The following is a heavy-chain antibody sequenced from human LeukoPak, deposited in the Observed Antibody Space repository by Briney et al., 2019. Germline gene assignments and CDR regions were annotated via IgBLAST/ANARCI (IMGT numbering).Heavy chain of an antibody. CDR3: AKAEGDTAHYFDY. CDR1: GFTFSSYA. J-gene: IGHJ4*02. D-gene: IGHD3-16*01. Sequence: AGGSLRLSCAASGFTFSSYAMSWVRQAAGKGPEWVSTISGSGGSIYYADSVKGRFTISRDNSMNTLYLQMNSLRAEDTAVYYCAKAEGDTAHYFDYWGQGTLVTVSS. CDR2: ISGSGGSI. V-gene: IGHV3-23*01.